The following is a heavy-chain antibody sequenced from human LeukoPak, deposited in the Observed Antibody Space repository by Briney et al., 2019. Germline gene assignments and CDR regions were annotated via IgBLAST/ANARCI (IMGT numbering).Heavy chain of an antibody. CDR2: IYYSGGT. CDR3: ARAEYYYDSSGYPVPLNWFDP. V-gene: IGHV4-31*03. D-gene: IGHD3-22*01. Sequence: SQTLSLTCTVSGGSISSGGYYWSWIRQHPGKGLEWIGYIYYSGGTYYNPSLKSRVTISVDTSKNQFSLKLSSVTAADTAVYYCARAEYYYDSSGYPVPLNWFDPWGQGTLVTVSS. CDR1: GGSISSGGYY. J-gene: IGHJ5*02.